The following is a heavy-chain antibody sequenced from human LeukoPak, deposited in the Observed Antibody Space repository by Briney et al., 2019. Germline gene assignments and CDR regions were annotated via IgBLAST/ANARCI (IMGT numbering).Heavy chain of an antibody. Sequence: SETLSLTCTVSGGYISSYYWSWIRQPPGKGLEWIGYIHSTEGTIYNPSLKSRVTISVDTSKNQFSLKLSSVTAADTAVYYCVRDVYGDPFDYWGQGTLVTVSS. CDR3: VRDVYGDPFDY. CDR2: IHSTEGT. CDR1: GGYISSYY. V-gene: IGHV4-59*01. D-gene: IGHD4-17*01. J-gene: IGHJ4*02.